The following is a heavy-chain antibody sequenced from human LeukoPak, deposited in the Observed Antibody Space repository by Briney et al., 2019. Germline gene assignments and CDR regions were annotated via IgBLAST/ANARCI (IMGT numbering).Heavy chain of an antibody. J-gene: IGHJ6*02. CDR1: GYSVTSYW. D-gene: IGHD1-26*01. V-gene: IGHV5-10-1*01. Sequence: PGESLKISCKGSGYSVTSYWISWVRQMPGKGLEWMGRIDPSDSYTKYSPSFQGHVTISGDESTSTAYLQWSSLKASDTAMYYCARHFLGELPDMDVWGQGTTVTVSS. CDR3: ARHFLGELPDMDV. CDR2: IDPSDSYT.